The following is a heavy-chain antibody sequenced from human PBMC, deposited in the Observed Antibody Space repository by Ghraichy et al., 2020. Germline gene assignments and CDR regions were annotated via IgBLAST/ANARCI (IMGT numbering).Heavy chain of an antibody. Sequence: GSLRLSCAASGFTFSIYTMHWVRQAPGKGLAWVAVISYDGSNKYYADSVKGRFTISRDKSKDTLYLQVNSLKPDDTAVYFCARGGSGYRFGLPDYWGQGTLVTVSA. CDR2: ISYDGSNK. D-gene: IGHD5-18*01. V-gene: IGHV3-30-3*01. CDR3: ARGGSGYRFGLPDY. CDR1: GFTFSIYT. J-gene: IGHJ4*02.